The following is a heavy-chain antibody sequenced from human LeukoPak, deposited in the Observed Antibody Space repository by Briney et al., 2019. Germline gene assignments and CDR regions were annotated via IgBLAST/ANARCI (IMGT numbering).Heavy chain of an antibody. V-gene: IGHV1-46*01. Sequence: GASVKVSCKASGYTFTSYYIHWVRQAPGQGLEWMGIISPSGGSTSYAQKFQGRVTMTRDTSTSTVHLELSSLTYEDTAVYYCARMHVDIAMGDHYCGMDVWGQGTSVTVSS. CDR2: ISPSGGST. D-gene: IGHD5-18*01. CDR3: ARMHVDIAMGDHYCGMDV. J-gene: IGHJ6*02. CDR1: GYTFTSYY.